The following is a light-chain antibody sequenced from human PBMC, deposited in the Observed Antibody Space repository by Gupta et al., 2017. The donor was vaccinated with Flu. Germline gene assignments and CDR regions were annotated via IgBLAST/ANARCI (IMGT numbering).Light chain of an antibody. Sequence: EIVMTQSPATLSVSPGERATLSCRASQSVSSNLAWYQQKRGQAPRLLIYGASIRANGIPDRFIGSGCGTEFTLTSSSRQYEDFAVYHGQYDNDLHAFGQGTKVEIK. CDR1: QSVSSN. J-gene: IGKJ1*01. V-gene: IGKV3-15*01. CDR3: QYDNDLHA. CDR2: GAS.